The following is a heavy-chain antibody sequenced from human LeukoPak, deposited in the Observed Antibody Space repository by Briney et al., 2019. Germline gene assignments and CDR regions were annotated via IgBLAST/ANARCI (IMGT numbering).Heavy chain of an antibody. V-gene: IGHV1-24*01. Sequence: ASVKVSCKVSGHIFTELSMHWVRQAPGKGLEWMGSFDPENGETLYAQEFQGRVTLTEDTSADTAYMELISLRSEDTAVYYCTRSAVVLPYYFDYWGQGTLVTVSS. CDR1: GHIFTELS. CDR3: TRSAVVLPYYFDY. J-gene: IGHJ4*02. CDR2: FDPENGET. D-gene: IGHD3-22*01.